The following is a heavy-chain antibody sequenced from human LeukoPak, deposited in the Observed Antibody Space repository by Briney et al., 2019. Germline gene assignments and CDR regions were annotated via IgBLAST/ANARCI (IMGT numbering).Heavy chain of an antibody. D-gene: IGHD3-9*01. V-gene: IGHV1-18*04. J-gene: IGHJ6*04. CDR3: ARTDYDILTGARMDV. CDR1: GYTFTNYG. Sequence: ASVKVSCKASGYTFTNYGITWVRQAPGQGLEWMGWISAHNANTNYAQKFQGRVTMTTDTSTSTVYMELRSLRSDDTAIYYCARTDYDILTGARMDVWGKGTTVTVSS. CDR2: ISAHNANT.